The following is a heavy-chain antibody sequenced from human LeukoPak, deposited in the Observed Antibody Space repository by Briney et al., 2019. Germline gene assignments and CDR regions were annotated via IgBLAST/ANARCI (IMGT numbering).Heavy chain of an antibody. V-gene: IGHV3-30*03. CDR3: AREQRYNWNDALDYFDY. J-gene: IGHJ4*02. CDR2: ISSDGNEK. D-gene: IGHD1-20*01. Sequence: PGRSPRLSCAAPGFTFRNYGMHWVRQAPGKGLEWVAVISSDGNEKYYADSVKGRFTISRDNSKNTLYLEMNNMRAEDTAVYYCAREQRYNWNDALDYFDYWGQGTLVTVSS. CDR1: GFTFRNYG.